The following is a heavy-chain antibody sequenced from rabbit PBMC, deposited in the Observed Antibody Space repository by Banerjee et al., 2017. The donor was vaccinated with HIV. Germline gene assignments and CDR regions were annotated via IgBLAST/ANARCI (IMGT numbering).Heavy chain of an antibody. V-gene: IGHV1S45*01. CDR3: ARDLAGVSGWNFNL. CDR2: INTTSGNT. J-gene: IGHJ4*01. CDR1: GFSFSNRCV. D-gene: IGHD1-1*01. Sequence: QEQLEEAGGDLVKPEGSLTLTCTASGFSFSNRCVMCWVRQAPGKGLEWIGYINTTSGNTVYASWAKGRFTISSHNAQNTLYLQMTSLTAADTATYFCARDLAGVSGWNFNLWGP.